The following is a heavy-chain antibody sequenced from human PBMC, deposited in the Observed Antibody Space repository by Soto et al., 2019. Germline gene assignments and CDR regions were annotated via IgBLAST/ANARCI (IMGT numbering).Heavy chain of an antibody. CDR3: ARGGGGSYPDY. Sequence: XGTLSLTCAVYGGSFSGYYWSWIRQPPGKGLEWIGEIHHSGSTNYNPSLKSRVTISVDTSKNQFSLKLSSVTAADTAVYYCARGGGGSYPDYWGQGTLVTVSS. J-gene: IGHJ4*02. V-gene: IGHV4-34*01. CDR2: IHHSGST. D-gene: IGHD1-26*01. CDR1: GGSFSGYY.